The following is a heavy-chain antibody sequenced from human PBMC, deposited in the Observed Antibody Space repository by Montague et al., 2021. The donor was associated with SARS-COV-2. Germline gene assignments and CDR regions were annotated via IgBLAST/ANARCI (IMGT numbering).Heavy chain of an antibody. J-gene: IGHJ3*02. CDR3: ARGRITMIVVVTHNAVAI. V-gene: IGHV3-48*03. CDR1: GFTFSGYA. Sequence: SLRLSCAASGFTFSGYAMNWVRQAPGKGLEWVSYISSSGSTIYYADSVKGRFTISRDNAKNSLYLQMNSLRAEDTAVYYCARGRITMIVVVTHNAVAIWGQGTMVTVSS. CDR2: ISSSGSTI. D-gene: IGHD3-22*01.